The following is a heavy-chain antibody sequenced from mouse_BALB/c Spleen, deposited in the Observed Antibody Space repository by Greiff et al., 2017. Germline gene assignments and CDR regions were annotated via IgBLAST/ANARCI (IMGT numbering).Heavy chain of an antibody. CDR3: VRHVGDYDPYFDY. D-gene: IGHD2-4*01. Sequence: EVQVVESGGGLVQPKGSLKLSCAASGFTFNTYAMNWVSQAPGKGLEWVARIRSKSNNYATYYADSVKDRFTISRDDSQSMLYLQMNNLKTEDTAMYYCVRHVGDYDPYFDYWGQGTTLTVSS. CDR1: GFTFNTYA. V-gene: IGHV10-1*02. CDR2: IRSKSNNYAT. J-gene: IGHJ2*01.